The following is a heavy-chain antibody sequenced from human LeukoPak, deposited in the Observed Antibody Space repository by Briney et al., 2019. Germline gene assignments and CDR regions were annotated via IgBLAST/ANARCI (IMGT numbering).Heavy chain of an antibody. J-gene: IGHJ4*02. V-gene: IGHV1-2*02. Sequence: GASVKVSCKASGYTFTGYYMHWVRQAPGQGPEWMGWINPNSGGTNYAQKFQGRVTMTRDTSISTAYMELSRLRSDDTAVYYCARDGPGRRGYFDYWGQGTLVTVSS. CDR2: INPNSGGT. CDR1: GYTFTGYY. D-gene: IGHD3-10*01. CDR3: ARDGPGRRGYFDY.